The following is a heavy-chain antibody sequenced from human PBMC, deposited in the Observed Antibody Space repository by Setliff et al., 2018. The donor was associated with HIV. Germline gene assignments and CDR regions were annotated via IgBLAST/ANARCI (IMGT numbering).Heavy chain of an antibody. CDR2: IHTTGST. J-gene: IGHJ6*03. CDR1: GDSISSGSYY. V-gene: IGHV4-61*09. Sequence: SETLSLTCSVSGDSISSGSYYWSWIRLPAGKGLEWIGQIHTTGSTNYNPSLKSRVTISMDTSKNQFSLKLSSVTAADTAKYYCAREYYRSGGYYSGWKYYYMDVWGKGTTVTVSS. D-gene: IGHD2-15*01. CDR3: AREYYRSGGYYSGWKYYYMDV.